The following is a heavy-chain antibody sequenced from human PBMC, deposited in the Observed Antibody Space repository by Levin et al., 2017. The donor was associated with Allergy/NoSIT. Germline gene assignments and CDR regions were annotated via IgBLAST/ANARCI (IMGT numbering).Heavy chain of an antibody. CDR3: ARGGCSSTSCSYGMDV. CDR1: GFTFSSYA. Sequence: GESLKISCAASGFTFSSYAMHWVRQAPGKGLGWVAVISYPGNNKYYADSVKGRFTISRDNSKNTLSLQMNSLRPEDTAVYYCARGGCSSTSCSYGMDVWGQGTTVTVSS. CDR2: ISYPGNNK. D-gene: IGHD2-2*01. V-gene: IGHV3-30*04. J-gene: IGHJ6*02.